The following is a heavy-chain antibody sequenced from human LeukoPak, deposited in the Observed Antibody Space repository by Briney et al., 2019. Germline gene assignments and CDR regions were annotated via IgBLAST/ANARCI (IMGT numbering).Heavy chain of an antibody. CDR2: FNHGGST. V-gene: IGHV4-39*07. CDR3: ATDRDLRWFYF. CDR1: DDSAYSSGFY. Sequence: SETLSLTCTVSDDSAYSSGFYWGWIRQPPGKGLEWIGSFNHGGSTYYNPSLKSRVTISGDTYKKQFSLKLSSVTAADTAVYYCATDRDLRWFYFWGQGTLVTVSS. D-gene: IGHD2-21*01. J-gene: IGHJ4*02.